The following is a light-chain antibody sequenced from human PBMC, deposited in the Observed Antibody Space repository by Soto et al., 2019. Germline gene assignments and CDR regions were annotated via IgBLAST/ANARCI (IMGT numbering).Light chain of an antibody. J-gene: IGKJ4*01. CDR2: DAS. CDR1: QSVSSY. CDR3: QQYGSSQT. Sequence: EIVLTQSPATLSLSPGERATLSCRASQSVSSYLAWYQQKPGQAPRLLIYDASTRATGIPARFSGSGSGTEFTLTISRLEPEDFAVYYCQQYGSSQTFGGGTKVEIK. V-gene: IGKV3-20*01.